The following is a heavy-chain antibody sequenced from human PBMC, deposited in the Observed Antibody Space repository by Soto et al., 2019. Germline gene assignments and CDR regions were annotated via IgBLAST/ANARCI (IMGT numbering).Heavy chain of an antibody. CDR1: GFTVSNYG. CDR2: ISYDGNVA. V-gene: IGHV3-30*18. D-gene: IGHD1-1*01. J-gene: IGHJ4*02. Sequence: QVQLVESGGGVVQPGRSLRLSCAASGFTVSNYGMHWVRQAPGKGLEWVIVISYDGNVAYYADSVKGRFTISRDNSKNTLSLQMNSLRSEATAMYYCAKEGPITNWYFDYWGQGTLVTVSS. CDR3: AKEGPITNWYFDY.